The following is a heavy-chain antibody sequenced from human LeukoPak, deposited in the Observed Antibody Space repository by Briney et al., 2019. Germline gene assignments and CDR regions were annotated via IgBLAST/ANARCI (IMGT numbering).Heavy chain of an antibody. Sequence: PSQTLSLTCTVSGGSISSGGYYWSWIRQHPGKGLEWIGYIYYSGSTYYNPSLKSRVTISVDTSKNQFSLELRSVTAADTAVYYCARGGIFVVVPPGDYGMDVWGQGTTVTVSS. J-gene: IGHJ6*02. V-gene: IGHV4-31*03. CDR1: GGSISSGGYY. CDR2: IYYSGST. D-gene: IGHD3-3*02. CDR3: ARGGIFVVVPPGDYGMDV.